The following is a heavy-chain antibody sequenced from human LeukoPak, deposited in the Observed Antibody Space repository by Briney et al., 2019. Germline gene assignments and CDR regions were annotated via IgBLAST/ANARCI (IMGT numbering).Heavy chain of an antibody. J-gene: IGHJ4*02. V-gene: IGHV4-61*01. Sequence: SETLSLTCTVSGGSVSGGSYYWSWIRQPPGKGLEWIGYIYYSGSTNYNPSLKSRVTISVDTSKNQFSLKLSSVTAADTAVYYCASSTYYYDSSGYDFDYWGQGTLVTVSS. CDR3: ASSTYYYDSSGYDFDY. CDR1: GGSVSGGSYY. CDR2: IYYSGST. D-gene: IGHD3-22*01.